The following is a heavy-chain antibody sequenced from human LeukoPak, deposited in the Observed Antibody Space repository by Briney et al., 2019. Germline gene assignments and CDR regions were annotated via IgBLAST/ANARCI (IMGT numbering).Heavy chain of an antibody. CDR3: TGPGYGSPISNFDY. J-gene: IGHJ4*02. V-gene: IGHV3-23*01. D-gene: IGHD2-2*01. CDR1: GFTITNNF. Sequence: GGSLRLSCAASGFTITNNFMTWVRQAPGKGLEWVSSISDSGSVTYYMDSVGGRFTISRDNSKNTLYLQMNSLRAEDTAVYYCTGPGYGSPISNFDYWGQGTLVIVSS. CDR2: ISDSGSVT.